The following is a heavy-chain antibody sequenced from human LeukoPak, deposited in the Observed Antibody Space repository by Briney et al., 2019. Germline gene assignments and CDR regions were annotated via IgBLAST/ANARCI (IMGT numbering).Heavy chain of an antibody. J-gene: IGHJ4*02. CDR2: INPSGGST. Sequence: ASLKVSCKEAGYTFTSHYMHWVRQAPGQGLEGMGIINPSGGSTSYAQKFQGRVTMTRDTSTSTVYMELSSLRSEDTAVYYCAALITIDGGGNFDYWGQGTLVTVSP. V-gene: IGHV1-46*01. D-gene: IGHD3-9*01. CDR3: AALITIDGGGNFDY. CDR1: GYTFTSHY.